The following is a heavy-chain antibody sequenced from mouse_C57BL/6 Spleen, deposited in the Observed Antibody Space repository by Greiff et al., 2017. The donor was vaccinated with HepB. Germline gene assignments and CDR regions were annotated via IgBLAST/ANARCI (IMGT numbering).Heavy chain of an antibody. CDR2: INPGSGGT. Sequence: QVQLQQSGAELVRPGTSVKVSCKASGYAFTNYLIEWVKQRPGQGLEWIGVINPGSGGTNYNEKFKGKATLTADKSSGTAYMQLSSLTSEDAAVYFCGRSPPYDNPAMDYWGQGTSVTVSS. CDR3: GRSPPYDNPAMDY. CDR1: GYAFTNYL. D-gene: IGHD2-3*01. V-gene: IGHV1-54*01. J-gene: IGHJ4*01.